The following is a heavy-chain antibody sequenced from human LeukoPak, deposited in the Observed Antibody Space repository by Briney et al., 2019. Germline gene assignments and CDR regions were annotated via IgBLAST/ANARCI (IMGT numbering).Heavy chain of an antibody. CDR3: ARASDPWLQLT. J-gene: IGHJ5*02. CDR1: GFTFSNYW. CDR2: IKQDGSEK. D-gene: IGHD5-24*01. Sequence: GRSLRLSCAASGFTFSNYWMIWVRQAPGKELVWVGNIKQDGSEKRYADSVRGRFSISRDNAQTSLYLQMNSLRAEDTAVYYCARASDPWLQLTWGQGTLVTVSS. V-gene: IGHV3-7*05.